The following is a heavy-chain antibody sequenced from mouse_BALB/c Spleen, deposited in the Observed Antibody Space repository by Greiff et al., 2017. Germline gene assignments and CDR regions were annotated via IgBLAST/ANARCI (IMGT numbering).Heavy chain of an antibody. CDR3: ARDRGDYYGSSYPIYAMDY. D-gene: IGHD1-1*01. Sequence: VKLVESGPGLVAPSQSLSITCTVSGFSLTGYGVNWVRQPPGKGLEWLGMIWGDGSTDYNSALKSRLSISKDNSKSQVFLKMNSLQTDDTARYYCARDRGDYYGSSYPIYAMDYWGQGTSVTVSS. J-gene: IGHJ4*01. CDR2: IWGDGST. CDR1: GFSLTGYG. V-gene: IGHV2-6-7*01.